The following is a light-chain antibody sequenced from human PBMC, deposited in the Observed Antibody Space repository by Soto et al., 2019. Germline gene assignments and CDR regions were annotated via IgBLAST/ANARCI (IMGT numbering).Light chain of an antibody. CDR1: QNIHNH. Sequence: EILMTQSPATLSVSPGERVTLSCRASQNIHNHMSWFLQKPGQAPRLLMYDAILRATGIPARFSGSGSGTDFTLTISSLEPEDFAVYYCQQRNIWPPVTFGQGTRLEI. CDR2: DAI. CDR3: QQRNIWPPVT. V-gene: IGKV3-11*01. J-gene: IGKJ5*01.